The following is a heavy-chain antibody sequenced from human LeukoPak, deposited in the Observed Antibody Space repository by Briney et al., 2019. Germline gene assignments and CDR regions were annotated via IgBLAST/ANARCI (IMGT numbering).Heavy chain of an antibody. J-gene: IGHJ3*02. CDR1: GFTFSSFE. CDR2: ISSSGSSV. D-gene: IGHD1-1*01. CDR3: ARNGHGLGI. Sequence: PGGSLRLSCAASGFTFSSFEMIWVRQAPGKGLEWVSYISSSGSSVSYADSVKGRFTISRDNAKNSLYLQMSSLRAEDTAVYYCARNGHGLGIWGQGTMATVSS. V-gene: IGHV3-48*03.